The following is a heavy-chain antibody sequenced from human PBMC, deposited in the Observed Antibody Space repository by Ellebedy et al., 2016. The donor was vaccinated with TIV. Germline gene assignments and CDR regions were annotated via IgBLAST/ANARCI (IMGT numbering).Heavy chain of an antibody. J-gene: IGHJ2*01. CDR2: ISAYNGNT. CDR1: GYTFTGYY. Sequence: AASVKVSCKASGYTFTGYYMHWVRQAPGQGLEWMGWISAYNGNTNYAQKLQGRVTMTTDTSTNTAYMELRSLRSDDTAVYYCTRDHMFGGQLVQYWYFDLWGRGTLVTVSS. V-gene: IGHV1-18*04. D-gene: IGHD3-10*02. CDR3: TRDHMFGGQLVQYWYFDL.